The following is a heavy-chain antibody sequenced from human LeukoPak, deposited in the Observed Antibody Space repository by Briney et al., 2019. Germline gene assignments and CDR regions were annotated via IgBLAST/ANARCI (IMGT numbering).Heavy chain of an antibody. Sequence: PGGSLRLSCTVSGFTFSTYSMHWLRQAPGKGLEWVTVISDDGGRKYYTDSVKGRFTISRDNSKNTLYLQMNSLRAEDTAVYYCARDHKLAPSNFDYWGQGTLVTVSS. CDR2: ISDDGGRK. J-gene: IGHJ4*02. CDR3: ARDHKLAPSNFDY. V-gene: IGHV3-30*04. CDR1: GFTFSTYS. D-gene: IGHD3-3*02.